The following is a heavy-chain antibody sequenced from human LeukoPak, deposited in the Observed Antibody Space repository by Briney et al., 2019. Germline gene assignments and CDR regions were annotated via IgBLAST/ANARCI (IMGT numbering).Heavy chain of an antibody. CDR3: ARESYYYSSGAYDP. J-gene: IGHJ5*02. V-gene: IGHV3-11*01. CDR2: SSTSGSTI. D-gene: IGHD3-10*01. CDR1: GFIISDYY. Sequence: GGSLRLTCAASGFIISDYYMSWIRQAPGKGLEWLSYSSTSGSTISYAASVKGRFTISRDNAKNSLYLQMNSLRAEDTAVYYCARESYYYSSGAYDPWGQGTLVTVSS.